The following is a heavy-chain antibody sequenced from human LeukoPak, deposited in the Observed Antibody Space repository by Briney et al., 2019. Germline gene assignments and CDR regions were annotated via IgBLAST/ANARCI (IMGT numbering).Heavy chain of an antibody. CDR3: ARVPRSGFYYYYYMDV. CDR1: GGSISSGAYY. V-gene: IGHV4-30-2*01. Sequence: SETLSLTCTVSGGSISSGAYYWSWIRQPPGKGLEWIGYIFHSGSTYYNPSLKTRVTISVDRSKNQFSLRLSSVTAADTAVYYCARVPRSGFYYYYYMDVWGKGTTVTVSS. CDR2: IFHSGST. J-gene: IGHJ6*03. D-gene: IGHD3-10*01.